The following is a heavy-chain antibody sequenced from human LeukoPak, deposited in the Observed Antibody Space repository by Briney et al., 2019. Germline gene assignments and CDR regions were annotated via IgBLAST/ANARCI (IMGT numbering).Heavy chain of an antibody. D-gene: IGHD1-26*01. CDR3: ARDLRAHSI. CDR2: IYYSGST. J-gene: IGHJ3*02. CDR1: GGSISSSSYY. Sequence: SETLSLTCTVSGGSISSSSYYWGWIRQPPGKGLEWIGSIYYSGSTYYNPSLKSRVTISVDTSKNQFSLKLSSVTAADTAVYYCARDLRAHSIWGQGTMVTVSS. V-gene: IGHV4-39*07.